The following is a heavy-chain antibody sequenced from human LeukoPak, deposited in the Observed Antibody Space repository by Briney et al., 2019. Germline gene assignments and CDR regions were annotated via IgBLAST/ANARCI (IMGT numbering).Heavy chain of an antibody. J-gene: IGHJ3*02. CDR3: AREKETTYYYDSSGYYDAFDI. V-gene: IGHV1-69*13. Sequence: SVKVSCKASGGTFSSYAISWVRQAPGQGLEWMGGIIPILGTANYAQKFQGRVTITADESTSTAYMELSSLRSEDTAVYYCAREKETTYYYDSSGYYDAFDIWGQGTMVTVSS. CDR2: IIPILGTA. D-gene: IGHD3-22*01. CDR1: GGTFSSYA.